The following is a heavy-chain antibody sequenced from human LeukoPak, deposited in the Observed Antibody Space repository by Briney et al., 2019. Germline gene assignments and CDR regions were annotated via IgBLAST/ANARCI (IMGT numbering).Heavy chain of an antibody. CDR1: GGSISSYY. Sequence: SETLSLTCTVSGGSISSYYWSWIRQPPGKGLEWIGYIYYSGSTNYNPSLKSRVTISVDTSKNQFSLKLSSVTVADTAVYYCARVPKVGYYDSSGYYPVWYYYYGMDVWGQGTTVTVSS. D-gene: IGHD3-22*01. V-gene: IGHV4-59*01. J-gene: IGHJ6*02. CDR2: IYYSGST. CDR3: ARVPKVGYYDSSGYYPVWYYYYGMDV.